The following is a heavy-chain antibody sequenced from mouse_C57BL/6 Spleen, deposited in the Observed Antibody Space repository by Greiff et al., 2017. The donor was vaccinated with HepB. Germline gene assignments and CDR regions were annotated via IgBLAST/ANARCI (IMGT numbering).Heavy chain of an antibody. V-gene: IGHV1-80*01. CDR1: GYAFSSYW. D-gene: IGHD1-1*01. Sequence: QVQLQQSGAELVKPGASVKISCKASGYAFSSYWMNWVKQRPGKGLEWIGQIYPGDGDTNYNGKFKGKATLTADKSSSTAYMQLSSLTSEDSAVYFCARLEFITNAMDYWGQGTSVTVSS. CDR3: ARLEFITNAMDY. CDR2: IYPGDGDT. J-gene: IGHJ4*01.